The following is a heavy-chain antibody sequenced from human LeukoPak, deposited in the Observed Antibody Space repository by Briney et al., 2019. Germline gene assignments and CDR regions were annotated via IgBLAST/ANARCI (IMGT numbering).Heavy chain of an antibody. CDR1: GVSISSYY. CDR2: IYYSGST. CDR3: ASYSYYYDSSGYFDY. J-gene: IGHJ4*02. D-gene: IGHD3-22*01. Sequence: SETLSLTCTVSGVSISSYYWSWTRQPPGKGLEWIGYIYYSGSTNYNPSLKSRVTISVDTSKNQFSLKLSSVTAADTAVYYCASYSYYYDSSGYFDYWGQGTLVTVSS. V-gene: IGHV4-59*01.